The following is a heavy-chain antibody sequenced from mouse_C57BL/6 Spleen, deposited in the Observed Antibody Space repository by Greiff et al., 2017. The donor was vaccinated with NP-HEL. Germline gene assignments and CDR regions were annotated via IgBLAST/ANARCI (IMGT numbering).Heavy chain of an antibody. CDR1: GFTFSDYG. Sequence: EVKLMESGGGLVKPGGSLKLSCAASGFTFSDYGMHWVRQAPEKGLEWVAYISSGSSTIYYADTVKGRFTISRDNAKNTLFLQMTSLRSEDTAIYYCARDYYGSSLFAYWGQGTLVTVSA. CDR2: ISSGSSTI. V-gene: IGHV5-17*01. D-gene: IGHD1-1*01. CDR3: ARDYYGSSLFAY. J-gene: IGHJ3*01.